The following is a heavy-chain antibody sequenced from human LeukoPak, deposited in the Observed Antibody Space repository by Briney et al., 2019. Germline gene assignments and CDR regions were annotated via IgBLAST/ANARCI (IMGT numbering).Heavy chain of an antibody. Sequence: ASVKVSCKASGGTFSSYAINWVRQAPGQGLEWMGGIIPIFGTANYAQKFQGRVTITTDESTSTAYMELSSLRSDDTAVYYCAVTAAGTYYMDVWGKGTTVTVSS. CDR3: AVTAAGTYYMDV. CDR2: IIPIFGTA. CDR1: GGTFSSYA. D-gene: IGHD6-13*01. J-gene: IGHJ6*03. V-gene: IGHV1-69*05.